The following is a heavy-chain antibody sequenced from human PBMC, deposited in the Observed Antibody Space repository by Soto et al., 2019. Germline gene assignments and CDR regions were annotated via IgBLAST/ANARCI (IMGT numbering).Heavy chain of an antibody. Sequence: KTSETLSLTCSVSGDSISPEGYYWSWIRQHQGKGLEWNGYSYYSRLTSYNPSLKSRVTISRATAKNQFYLKLSSVTAADTSVYCCARSRSYYVEDFQKWGQGTLVTVSS. D-gene: IGHD1-26*01. V-gene: IGHV4-31*03. CDR3: ARSRSYYVEDFQK. CDR1: GDSISPEGYY. J-gene: IGHJ1*01. CDR2: SYYSRLT.